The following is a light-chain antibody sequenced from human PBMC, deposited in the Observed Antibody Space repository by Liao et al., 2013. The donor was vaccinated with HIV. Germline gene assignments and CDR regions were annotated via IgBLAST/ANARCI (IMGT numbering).Light chain of an antibody. CDR3: QAWDSATTAYV. CDR2: KDS. Sequence: SYDLTQPPSVSVSPGQTASITCSGDKLGDRYTCWYQQKPGQSPVLVIYKDSKRPSGIPERFSGSQSGNTATLTISGTQTLDEADYYCQAWDSATTAYVFGPGTKVTVL. V-gene: IGLV3-1*01. J-gene: IGLJ1*01. CDR1: KLGDRY.